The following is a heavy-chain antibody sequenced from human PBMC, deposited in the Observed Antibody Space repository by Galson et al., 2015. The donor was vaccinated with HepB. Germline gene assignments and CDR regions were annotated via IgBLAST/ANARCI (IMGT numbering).Heavy chain of an antibody. CDR3: ARDGSGSYPDY. D-gene: IGHD1-26*01. J-gene: IGHJ4*02. Sequence: SLRLSCAASGFTFSSYGMHWVRQAPGKGLEWVAVIWYDGSNKYHADSVKGRFTISRDNSKNTLYLQMNSLRAEDTAVYYCARDGSGSYPDYWGQGTLVTVSS. CDR1: GFTFSSYG. V-gene: IGHV3-33*01. CDR2: IWYDGSNK.